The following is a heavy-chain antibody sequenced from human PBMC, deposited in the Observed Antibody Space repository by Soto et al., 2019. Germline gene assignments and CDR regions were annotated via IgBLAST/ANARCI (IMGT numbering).Heavy chain of an antibody. Sequence: GESLKISCKGSGYSFTSYWIGWVRQMPGKGLEWMGIIYPGDSDTRYSTSFQDQVTILADKSISTAYLQCSSLKASYPAMYYCARQSYSSSSILDYWGQRTLVTVSS. CDR2: IYPGDSDT. CDR3: ARQSYSSSSILDY. V-gene: IGHV5-51*01. J-gene: IGHJ4*02. D-gene: IGHD6-6*01. CDR1: GYSFTSYW.